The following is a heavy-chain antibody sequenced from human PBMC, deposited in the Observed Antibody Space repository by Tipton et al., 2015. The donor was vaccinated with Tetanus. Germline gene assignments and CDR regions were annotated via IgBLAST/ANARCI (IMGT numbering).Heavy chain of an antibody. D-gene: IGHD5-24*01. CDR1: RGPISSYY. CDR3: ARGITDGYNRRLDY. Sequence: TLSLTCTVSRGPISSYYWSWIRQPAGKGLEWVGHISNGNTDYSTSLKSRVTLSVDLSKNQFSLQLRAVTAADTAVYYCARGITDGYNRRLDYWGQGLRVAVSP. J-gene: IGHJ4*02. CDR2: ISNGNT. V-gene: IGHV4-4*07.